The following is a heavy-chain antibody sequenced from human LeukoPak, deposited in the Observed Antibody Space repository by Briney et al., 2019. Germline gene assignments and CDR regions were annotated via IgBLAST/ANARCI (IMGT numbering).Heavy chain of an antibody. V-gene: IGHV3-7*01. D-gene: IGHD6-19*01. CDR3: SGGGSGWYSNY. Sequence: GDSLRLSCAASGFTFTKYWMTWVRQAPGKGLEWVGNIKQDGSDKNYMDSVKGRFTISRDNAKNTLYLQMNNLRAEDTAVYYCSGGGSGWYSNYWGQGTLVTVSS. CDR2: IKQDGSDK. J-gene: IGHJ4*02. CDR1: GFTFTKYW.